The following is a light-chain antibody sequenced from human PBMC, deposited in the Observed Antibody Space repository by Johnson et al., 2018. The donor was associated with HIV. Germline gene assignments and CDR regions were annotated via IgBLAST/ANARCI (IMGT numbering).Light chain of an antibody. V-gene: IGLV1-51*01. CDR1: SYNIGNNY. CDR3: GTWDSSLSAYV. CDR2: DNN. Sequence: QSVLTQPPSVSAAPGQKVTISCSGSSYNIGNNYVSWYQQLPGTATKLLIYDNNKRPSGIPDRFSGSKSGTSATLGITGLQTGDEADYYCGTWDSSLSAYVFGTGTKVTVL. J-gene: IGLJ1*01.